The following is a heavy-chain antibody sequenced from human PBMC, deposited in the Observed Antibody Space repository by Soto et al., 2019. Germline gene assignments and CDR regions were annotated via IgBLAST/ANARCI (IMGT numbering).Heavy chain of an antibody. V-gene: IGHV3-9*01. CDR3: AKDLGDYYYYGMDV. Sequence: LSLSCAASGFTFDDYAMHWVRQAPGKGLEWVSGISWNSGSIGYADSVKGRFTISRDNAKNSLYLQMNSLRAEDTALYYCAKDLGDYYYYGMDVWGQGTTVTVSS. J-gene: IGHJ6*02. CDR1: GFTFDDYA. D-gene: IGHD3-3*01. CDR2: ISWNSGSI.